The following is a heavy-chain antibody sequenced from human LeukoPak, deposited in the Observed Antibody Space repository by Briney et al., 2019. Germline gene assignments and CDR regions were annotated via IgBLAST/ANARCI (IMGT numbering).Heavy chain of an antibody. CDR2: ISSSSSYI. V-gene: IGHV3-21*01. CDR1: GFTFSSYS. J-gene: IGHJ6*04. D-gene: IGHD3-9*01. CDR3: ARAPPLLRYFDWPESIGMDV. Sequence: GGSLRLSCAASGFTFSSYSMNWVRQAPGKGLEWVSSISSSSSYIYYADSVKGRFTISRDNAKNSLYLQMNSLRAEDTAVYYCARAPPLLRYFDWPESIGMDVWGKGTTVTVSS.